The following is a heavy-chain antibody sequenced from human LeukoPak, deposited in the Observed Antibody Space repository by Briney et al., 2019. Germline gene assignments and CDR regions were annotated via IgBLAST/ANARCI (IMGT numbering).Heavy chain of an antibody. V-gene: IGHV3-74*01. CDR2: INSDGSST. J-gene: IGHJ4*02. Sequence: GGSLRLSRAASGFTISSYWMHWVRQAPGKGLVWVSRINSDGSSTSYADSVKGRFTISRDNAKNTLYLQMNSLRAEDTAVYYCARGGYYSASPKDYWGQGTLVTVSS. D-gene: IGHD2/OR15-2a*01. CDR3: ARGGYYSASPKDY. CDR1: GFTISSYW.